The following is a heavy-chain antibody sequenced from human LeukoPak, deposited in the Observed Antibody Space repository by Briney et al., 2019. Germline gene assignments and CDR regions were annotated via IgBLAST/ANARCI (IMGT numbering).Heavy chain of an antibody. CDR3: ARGVRIFGVVTWDY. CDR1: GYTFTGYY. Sequence: ASVKVSCKASGYTFTGYYTHWVRQAPGQGLEWMGRINPNSGGTNYAQKFQGRVTMTRDTSISTAYMELSRLRSDDTAVYYCARGVRIFGVVTWDYWGQGTLVTVSS. V-gene: IGHV1-2*06. D-gene: IGHD3-3*01. CDR2: INPNSGGT. J-gene: IGHJ4*02.